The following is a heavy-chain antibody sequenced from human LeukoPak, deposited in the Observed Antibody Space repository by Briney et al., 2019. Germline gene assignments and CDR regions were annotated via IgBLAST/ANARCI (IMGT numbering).Heavy chain of an antibody. CDR1: GFTFSSYA. CDR2: ISGSGGST. D-gene: IGHD3-22*01. J-gene: IGHJ4*02. Sequence: AGGSLRLSCAASGFTFSSYAMSWVRQAPGKGLEWVSAISGSGGSTYYADSVKGRFTISRDNSKNTLYLQMNSLRAEDTAVHYCAKDSSGYYYYFDYWGQGTLVTVSS. V-gene: IGHV3-23*01. CDR3: AKDSSGYYYYFDY.